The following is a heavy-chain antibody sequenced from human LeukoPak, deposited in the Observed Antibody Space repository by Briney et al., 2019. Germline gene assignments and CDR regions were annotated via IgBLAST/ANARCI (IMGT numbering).Heavy chain of an antibody. CDR2: IKPDGSEK. CDR1: GFTFSSSW. D-gene: IGHD3-22*01. CDR3: ARDLALATYYYDSSGYPDAFDI. V-gene: IGHV3-7*01. J-gene: IGHJ3*02. Sequence: GGSLRLSCAASGFTFSSSWMSWVRQAPGKGLGWVATIKPDGSEKYYVDSVKGRFTISRDNAKNSLYLQMNSLRAEDTAVYYCARDLALATYYYDSSGYPDAFDIWGQGTMVTVSS.